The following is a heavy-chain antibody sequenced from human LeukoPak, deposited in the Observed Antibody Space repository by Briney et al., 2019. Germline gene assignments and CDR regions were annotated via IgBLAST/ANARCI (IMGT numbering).Heavy chain of an antibody. Sequence: GGSLRLSCAASGFTFSSYGMHWVRQAPGKGLEWVAVISYDGSNKYYADSVKGRFTISRDNSKNTLYLQMNSLRAEDTAVYYWAKNSGVVPAAIYGYFDYWGQGTLVTVSS. D-gene: IGHD2-2*02. V-gene: IGHV3-30*18. CDR1: GFTFSSYG. J-gene: IGHJ4*02. CDR3: AKNSGVVPAAIYGYFDY. CDR2: ISYDGSNK.